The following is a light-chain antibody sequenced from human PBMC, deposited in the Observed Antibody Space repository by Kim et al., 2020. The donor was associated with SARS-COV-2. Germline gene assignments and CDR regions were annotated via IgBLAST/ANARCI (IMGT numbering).Light chain of an antibody. CDR1: NIGNNT. Sequence: APGDTTSITGRRNNIGNNTVHWYQQRPGQAPVLLIYYDVELPSGIPDRFSGSNSGNTASLTISGIQSEDEADYYCQVWDDRLDDRVFGGGTQLTVL. J-gene: IGLJ3*02. CDR3: QVWDDRLDDRV. V-gene: IGLV3-21*04. CDR2: YDV.